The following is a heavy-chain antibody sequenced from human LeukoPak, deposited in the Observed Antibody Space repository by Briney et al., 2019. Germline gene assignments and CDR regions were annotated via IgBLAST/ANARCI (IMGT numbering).Heavy chain of an antibody. J-gene: IGHJ4*02. V-gene: IGHV3-48*03. CDR1: GFTFSTLE. D-gene: IGHD3-10*01. CDR2: ISSSGSTI. Sequence: QPGGSLRLSCVASGFTFSTLEMTWVRQAPGKGLEWVSYISSSGSTIYYADSVKGRFTISRDNAKNSLYLQMNSLRVEDTAIYHCARGRFGLDWGQGTLVTVSS. CDR3: ARGRFGLD.